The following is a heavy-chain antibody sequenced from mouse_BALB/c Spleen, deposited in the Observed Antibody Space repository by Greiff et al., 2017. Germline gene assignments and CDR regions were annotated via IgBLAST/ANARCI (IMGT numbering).Heavy chain of an antibody. Sequence: EVHLVESGGGLVKPGGSLKLSCAASGFAFSSYDMSWVRQTPEKRLEWVAYISSGGGSTYYPDTVKGRFTISRDNAKNTLYLQMSSLKSEDTAMYYCARQRGHYYAMDYWGQGTSVTVSS. CDR1: GFAFSSYD. J-gene: IGHJ4*01. CDR3: ARQRGHYYAMDY. V-gene: IGHV5-12-1*01. CDR2: ISSGGGST.